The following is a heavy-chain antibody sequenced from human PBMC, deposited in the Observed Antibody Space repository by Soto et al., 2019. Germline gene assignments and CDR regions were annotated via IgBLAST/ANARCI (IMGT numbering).Heavy chain of an antibody. V-gene: IGHV3-23*01. CDR3: AKDIKLSPGSLDY. CDR1: GFTFSSYA. Sequence: LRLSCAASGFTFSSYAMSWVRQAPGKGLEWVSAISGSGGSTYYADSVKGRFTISRDNSKNTLYLQMNSLRAEDTAVYYCAKDIKLSPGSLDYWGQGTLVTVSS. CDR2: ISGSGGST. J-gene: IGHJ4*02. D-gene: IGHD1-26*01.